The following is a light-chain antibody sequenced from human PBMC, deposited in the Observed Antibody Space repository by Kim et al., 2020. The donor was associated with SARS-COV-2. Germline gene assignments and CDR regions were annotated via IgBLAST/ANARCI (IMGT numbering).Light chain of an antibody. CDR3: QQYNNWPLYS. CDR2: GAS. CDR1: QSVSSN. V-gene: IGKV3-15*01. Sequence: VSPGERATLSCRASQSVSSNLAWYQQKPGQAPRLLIYGASTRAPGIAARFSGSGSGTEFTLTISSPQSEDFTVYYCQQYNNWPLYSFGQGTKLEI. J-gene: IGKJ2*03.